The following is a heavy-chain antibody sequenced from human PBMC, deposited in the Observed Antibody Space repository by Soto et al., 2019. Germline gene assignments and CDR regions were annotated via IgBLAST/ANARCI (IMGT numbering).Heavy chain of an antibody. V-gene: IGHV4-34*01. CDR1: CVHFSGYY. CDR2: INNSGNT. D-gene: IGHD6-6*01. CDR3: ANLIVFHSSYCEDY. Sequence: SDTLSLTCAVYCVHFSGYYWSWIRQYPWKGLEWIGEINNSGNTNYNPSLKSRVTMLVDTSKNQFSLSLSSVTAADTAVYYCANLIVFHSSYCEDYGGHGTLVSVSS. J-gene: IGHJ4*01.